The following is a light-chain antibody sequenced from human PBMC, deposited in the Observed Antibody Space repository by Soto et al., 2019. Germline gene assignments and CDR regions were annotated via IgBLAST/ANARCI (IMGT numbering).Light chain of an antibody. CDR2: GAS. V-gene: IGKV3-20*01. CDR1: QSVSSSY. J-gene: IGKJ1*01. CDR3: QQYGSSGT. Sequence: LSQSPGTPSWSSGERDNLSCRASQSVSSSYFAWYQQQPGQAPRLLIYGASSRATGIPDRLSGSGSGTDFTLTIRRLEPEDVAVYYCQQYGSSGTFGQGTKVDIK.